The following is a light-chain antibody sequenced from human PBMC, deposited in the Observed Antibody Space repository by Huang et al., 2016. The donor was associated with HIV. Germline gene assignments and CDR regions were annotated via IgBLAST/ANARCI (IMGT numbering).Light chain of an antibody. CDR2: GAS. CDR1: QIVSRH. V-gene: IGKV3-11*01. Sequence: EIVLTQSPDTLSLSPGERATLSCRASQIVSRHLALYQHKPGQSPRLLIYGASNRAAGIPARFSGSGSGTDFALSISSLEPEDFAVYYCQQRDNWPPMYTFGQGTKLEIK. J-gene: IGKJ2*01. CDR3: QQRDNWPPMYT.